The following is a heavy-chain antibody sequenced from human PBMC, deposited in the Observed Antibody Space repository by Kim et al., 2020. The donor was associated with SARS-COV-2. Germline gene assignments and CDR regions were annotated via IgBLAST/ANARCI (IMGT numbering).Heavy chain of an antibody. CDR2: IDGSDGTT. Sequence: GGSLRLSCTTSGFTFTGYAMSWVRQAPGKGLEWVSSIDGSDGTTYYVDSVEGRFTISRDNSKNTLYLQMNTMRADDTAIYYCRKGRWGWIWDHWGQGTRVTVSS. D-gene: IGHD2-21*01. CDR3: RKGRWGWIWDH. J-gene: IGHJ4*02. CDR1: GFTFTGYA. V-gene: IGHV3-23*01.